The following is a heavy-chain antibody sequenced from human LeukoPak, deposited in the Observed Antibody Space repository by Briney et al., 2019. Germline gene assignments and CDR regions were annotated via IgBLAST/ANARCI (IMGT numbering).Heavy chain of an antibody. V-gene: IGHV3-30*04. CDR2: ISYDGSNK. CDR1: GFTFRTYA. J-gene: IGHJ4*02. CDR3: ARDAQWLDFDY. Sequence: GGSLRPSGAAPGFTFRTYARHWARQATGKGLEWVAVISYDGSNKYYADSVKGRFTISRDNSKNTLYLQMNSLRAEDTAVYYCARDAQWLDFDYWGQGTLVTVSS. D-gene: IGHD6-19*01.